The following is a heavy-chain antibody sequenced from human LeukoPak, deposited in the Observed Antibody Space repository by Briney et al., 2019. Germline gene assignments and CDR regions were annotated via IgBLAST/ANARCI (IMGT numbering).Heavy chain of an antibody. V-gene: IGHV3-30-3*01. D-gene: IGHD3-10*01. Sequence: GGFLRLSCAASGFTFSPYIMHWVRQAPGKGLEWVAVIASDGSQIFYVESVKGRFTISRDNSKNTLYLQMNSLRAEDTAVYFCARERQDTIVHTGAFDIWGQGTMVTVSS. CDR3: ARERQDTIVHTGAFDI. CDR2: IASDGSQI. J-gene: IGHJ3*02. CDR1: GFTFSPYI.